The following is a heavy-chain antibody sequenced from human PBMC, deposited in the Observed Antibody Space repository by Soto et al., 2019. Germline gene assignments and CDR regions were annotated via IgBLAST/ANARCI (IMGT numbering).Heavy chain of an antibody. CDR2: ISSSSSYI. D-gene: IGHD2-15*01. Sequence: GGSLRLSCAASGFTFSSYSMNWVRQAPGKGLEWVSSISSSSSYIYYADSVKGRFTISRDNAKNSLYLQMNSLRAEDTAVDYCTRGGDVVGVSPTPNRFDPWGQGTLVTVSS. CDR1: GFTFSSYS. V-gene: IGHV3-21*01. J-gene: IGHJ5*02. CDR3: TRGGDVVGVSPTPNRFDP.